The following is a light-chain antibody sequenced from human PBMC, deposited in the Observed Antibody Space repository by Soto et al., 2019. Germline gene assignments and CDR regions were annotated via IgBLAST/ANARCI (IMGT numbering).Light chain of an antibody. CDR2: NAS. Sequence: EIVLTQSRATLYLSPGERANLSCRANQTVGNYLAWYQQKPGQVPRLLIYNASNRATGVPVRFSGSGSGTEFTLTISSLEPEDFAVYYCQQRGNWPLPWTFGQGAKVEI. CDR1: QTVGNY. J-gene: IGKJ1*01. V-gene: IGKV3-11*01. CDR3: QQRGNWPLPWT.